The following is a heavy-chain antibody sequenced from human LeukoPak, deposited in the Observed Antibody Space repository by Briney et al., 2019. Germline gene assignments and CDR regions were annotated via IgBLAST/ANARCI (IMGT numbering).Heavy chain of an antibody. J-gene: IGHJ4*02. D-gene: IGHD1-26*01. V-gene: IGHV4-38-2*02. CDR3: ARDSIVGATDFDY. CDR1: GGSISSGYY. CDR2: IYHSGST. Sequence: SQTLSLTCAVSGGSISSGYYWGWIRQPPGKGLEWIGSIYHSGSTYYNPSLKSRVTISVDTSKNQFSLKLSSVTAADTAVYYCARDSIVGATDFDYWGQGTLVTVSS.